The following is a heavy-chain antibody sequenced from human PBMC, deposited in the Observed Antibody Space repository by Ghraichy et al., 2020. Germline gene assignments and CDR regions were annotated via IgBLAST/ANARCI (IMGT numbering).Heavy chain of an antibody. CDR1: GDSVSSNSAA. CDR3: ARDPILSDYYYYGLDV. Sequence: SLRLSLTCAISGDSVSSNSAAWNWIRQSPSRGLEWLGRTYYGSKWYNDYAVSVKSRITINPDTSKNHFSLQLNSVTPEDTAVYYCARDPILSDYYYYGLDVWGQGTTVTVSS. V-gene: IGHV6-1*01. D-gene: IGHD2/OR15-2a*01. J-gene: IGHJ6*02. CDR2: TYYGSKWYN.